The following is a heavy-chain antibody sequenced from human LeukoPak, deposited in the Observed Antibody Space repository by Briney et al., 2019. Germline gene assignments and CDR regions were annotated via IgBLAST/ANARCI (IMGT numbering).Heavy chain of an antibody. J-gene: IGHJ4*02. CDR3: VRGSSGWKGGDY. D-gene: IGHD6-19*01. CDR1: GFTFSSHW. Sequence: GGSLRLSCAASGFTFSSHWMKWVRRAPGKGPEWVATIKYDGSEKYYVDSVKGLFTISRDNAKNSLYLQTDSLRVEDTAVYYCVRGSSGWKGGDYWGQGTLVTVSS. CDR2: IKYDGSEK. V-gene: IGHV3-7*01.